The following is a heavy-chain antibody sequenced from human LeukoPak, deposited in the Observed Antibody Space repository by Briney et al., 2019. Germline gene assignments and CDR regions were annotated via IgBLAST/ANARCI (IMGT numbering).Heavy chain of an antibody. CDR1: GGTFSSYA. CDR3: ASSEWELKRSYYMDV. D-gene: IGHD1-26*01. J-gene: IGHJ6*03. CDR2: IIPIFGTA. V-gene: IGHV1-69*05. Sequence: SVKVSCKASGGTFSSYAISWVRQAPGQGLEWMGGIIPIFGTANYAQKFQGRVTITTDESTSTAYMELSSLRSEDTAVYYCASSEWELKRSYYMDVWGKGTTVTVSS.